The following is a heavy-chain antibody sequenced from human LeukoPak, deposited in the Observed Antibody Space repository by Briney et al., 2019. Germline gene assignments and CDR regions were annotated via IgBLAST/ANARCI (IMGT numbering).Heavy chain of an antibody. J-gene: IGHJ4*02. CDR2: VNHSGST. Sequence: SETLSLTCAVYGGSFSGYYWSWIRQPPGKGLEWIGEVNHSGSTNYNPSLKSRVTISVDTSKNQFSLKLSSVTAADTAIYYCARENPSGYYNRPIDYWGQGTLVTVSS. D-gene: IGHD3-22*01. V-gene: IGHV4-34*01. CDR3: ARENPSGYYNRPIDY. CDR1: GGSFSGYY.